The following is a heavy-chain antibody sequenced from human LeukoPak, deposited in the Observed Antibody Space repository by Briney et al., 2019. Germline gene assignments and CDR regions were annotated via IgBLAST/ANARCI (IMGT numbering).Heavy chain of an antibody. CDR3: ARDVRRRQYCGGDCYWDY. J-gene: IGHJ4*02. CDR2: INWNGGST. V-gene: IGHV3-20*04. CDR1: GFTFDDYG. Sequence: GRSLRLSCAASGFTFDDYGMSWVRQAPGKGLEWVSGINWNGGSTGYADSVKGRFTISRDNAKNSLYLQMNSLRAEDTALYYCARDVRRRQYCGGDCYWDYWGQGTLVTVSS. D-gene: IGHD2-21*02.